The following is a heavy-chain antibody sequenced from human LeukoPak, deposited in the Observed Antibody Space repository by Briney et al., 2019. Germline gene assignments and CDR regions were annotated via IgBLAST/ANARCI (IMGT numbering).Heavy chain of an antibody. CDR2: LNPSGGST. J-gene: IGHJ4*02. D-gene: IGHD5-18*01. Sequence: GASVKVSCKASGYTFTSYYMHWVRQAPGQGLEWMGILNPSGGSTSYAQKFQGRVTMTRDTSISTAYMELSRLRSDDTAVYYCARGYSYGFDYWGQGTLVTVSS. CDR3: ARGYSYGFDY. CDR1: GYTFTSYY. V-gene: IGHV1-46*01.